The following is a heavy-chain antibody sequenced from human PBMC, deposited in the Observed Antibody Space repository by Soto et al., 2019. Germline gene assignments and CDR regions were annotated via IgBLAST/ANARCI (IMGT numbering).Heavy chain of an antibody. CDR1: GGSISSGDYY. Sequence: SETLSLTCTVSGGSISSGDYYWSWIRQPPGKGLEWIGYIYYSGSTYYNPSLKSRVTISVDTSKNQFSLKLSSVTAADTAVYYCARAEGIIHYDILTGYVAFDFWGQGTTVTVSS. J-gene: IGHJ3*01. CDR2: IYYSGST. V-gene: IGHV4-30-4*01. CDR3: ARAEGIIHYDILTGYVAFDF. D-gene: IGHD3-9*01.